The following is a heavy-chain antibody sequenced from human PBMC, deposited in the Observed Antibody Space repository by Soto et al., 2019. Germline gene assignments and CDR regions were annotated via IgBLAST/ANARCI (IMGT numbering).Heavy chain of an antibody. Sequence: SETLSLTCTVSGGSISSGGYYWSWIRQHPGKGLEWIGYIYYSGSTYYNPSLKSRVTISVDTSKNQFSLKLSSVTAADTAVYYCARLYSNYDFDYWGQGTLVTVSS. CDR2: IYYSGST. CDR1: GGSISSGGYY. V-gene: IGHV4-31*03. D-gene: IGHD4-4*01. CDR3: ARLYSNYDFDY. J-gene: IGHJ4*02.